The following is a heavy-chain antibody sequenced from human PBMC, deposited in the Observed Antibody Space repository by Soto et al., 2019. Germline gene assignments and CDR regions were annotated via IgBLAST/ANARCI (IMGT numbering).Heavy chain of an antibody. J-gene: IGHJ4*02. CDR3: ARSHLYYDSSGYPDY. CDR2: ISSSGSTI. CDR1: GFTFSDYY. D-gene: IGHD3-22*01. Sequence: GGSLRLSCAASGFTFSDYYMSWIRQAPGKGLEWVSYISSSGSTIYYADSVKGRFTISRDNAKNSLYLQMNSLRAEGTAVYYCARSHLYYDSSGYPDYWGQGTLVTVSS. V-gene: IGHV3-11*01.